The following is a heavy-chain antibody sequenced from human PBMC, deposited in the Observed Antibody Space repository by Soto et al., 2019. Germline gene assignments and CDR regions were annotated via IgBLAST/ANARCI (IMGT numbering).Heavy chain of an antibody. Sequence: PGGSLRLSCEASGFTFNNYALSWVRQAPGKGLEWVSTISDGVGTTYYADSVKGRFTISRDNSKNTVYLQMNSLRVEDTAVYFCAKKAVAGSGGPANYFDYGGKGTLVPVSS. CDR2: ISDGVGTT. V-gene: IGHV3-23*01. CDR1: GFTFNNYA. J-gene: IGHJ4*02. CDR3: AKKAVAGSGGPANYFDY. D-gene: IGHD6-19*01.